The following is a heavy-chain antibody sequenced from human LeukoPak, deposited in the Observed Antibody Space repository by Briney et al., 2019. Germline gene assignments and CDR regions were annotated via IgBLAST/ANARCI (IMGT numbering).Heavy chain of an antibody. Sequence: PGGSLRLSCAASGFTFDDYTMHWVRQAPGKGLEWVSRMNNDGSGTTYADSVRGRFTISRDNAKNTLYLQMNSLRVEDTAVYFCAREIMVSREWYFDLWGRGTLVTVAS. CDR2: MNNDGSGT. D-gene: IGHD2-21*01. CDR1: GFTFDDYT. CDR3: AREIMVSREWYFDL. J-gene: IGHJ2*01. V-gene: IGHV3-74*01.